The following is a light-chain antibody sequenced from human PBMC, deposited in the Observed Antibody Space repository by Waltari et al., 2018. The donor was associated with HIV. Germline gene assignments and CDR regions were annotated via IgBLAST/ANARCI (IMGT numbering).Light chain of an antibody. J-gene: IGLJ1*01. V-gene: IGLV1-51*02. Sequence: QSVLTQPPSVSAAPGQKVTISCSGSSSNVGETYVSWYQHLPGTAPKLLIYENYRRPSGIPDRFSGSRSGTSATLGITGLQTGDEGDYYCGTWDTSLSAGVFGTGTKVTVL. CDR1: SSNVGETY. CDR3: GTWDTSLSAGV. CDR2: ENY.